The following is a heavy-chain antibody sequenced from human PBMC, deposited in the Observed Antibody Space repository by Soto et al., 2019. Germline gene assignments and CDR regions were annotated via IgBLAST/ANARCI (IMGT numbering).Heavy chain of an antibody. J-gene: IGHJ4*02. CDR3: ARVSASGWHVNGRDYFDS. V-gene: IGHV3-11*01. CDR1: GFTFSNYY. D-gene: IGHD6-19*01. CDR2: ISSREVTI. Sequence: QVQLVESGGGLVKPGGSLRLSCAASGFTFSNYYMAWIRQAPGKGLECLSYISSREVTIYYADSVKGRFTISGDNTKNSLYLQMSSLRDEDTGVYYCARVSASGWHVNGRDYFDSWGQGTLVTVSS.